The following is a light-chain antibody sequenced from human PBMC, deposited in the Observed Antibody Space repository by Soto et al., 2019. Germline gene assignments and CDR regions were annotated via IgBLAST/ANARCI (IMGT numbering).Light chain of an antibody. J-gene: IGLJ1*01. CDR3: GAWDRSLNGGV. CDR1: SSNIGSHS. V-gene: IGLV1-51*01. Sequence: QSVLTQPPSVSAAPGQKVTISCSGSSSNIGSHSVSWYQHLPGTAPKLLIYSNDKRPSGIPDRFSGSKSGTSATLDITGLQTGDEADYYCGAWDRSLNGGVFGTGTQLTVL. CDR2: SND.